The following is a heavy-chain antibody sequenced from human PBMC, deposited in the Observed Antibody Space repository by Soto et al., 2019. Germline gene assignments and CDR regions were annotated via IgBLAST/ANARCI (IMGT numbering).Heavy chain of an antibody. CDR3: AKVSCWEEPRYNFDS. J-gene: IGHJ4*02. CDR2: ISGSGGRA. D-gene: IGHD2-15*01. Sequence: EVHLLESGGGLVQPGGSLRLSCAASGFTFSTYAMSWVRQAPGKGLEWVSIISGSGGRADYADSVKGRFTISRDNSKNTLDLQMNSLRAEDTAVYYCAKVSCWEEPRYNFDSWGQGTLVTVSS. CDR1: GFTFSTYA. V-gene: IGHV3-23*01.